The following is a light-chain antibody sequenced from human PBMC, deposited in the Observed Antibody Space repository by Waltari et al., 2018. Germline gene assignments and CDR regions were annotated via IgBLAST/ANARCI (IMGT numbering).Light chain of an antibody. V-gene: IGLV1-40*01. Sequence: QSVLTQPPSLSGAPGPGVTISCSGSSSNIGAGYQVQRYRKLPGTGPKLRIYGNMNRPSGVPDRFVGSKTGTSAALAITGLRAEDEADYYCQSDDSSLSGYVVFGGGTKLTVL. CDR1: SSNIGAGYQ. CDR3: QSDDSSLSGYVV. J-gene: IGLJ2*01. CDR2: GNM.